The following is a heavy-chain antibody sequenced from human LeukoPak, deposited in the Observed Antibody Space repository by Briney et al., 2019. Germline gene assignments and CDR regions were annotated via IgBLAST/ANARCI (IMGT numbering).Heavy chain of an antibody. V-gene: IGHV3-23*01. CDR3: AKLVGATMTSDY. Sequence: PEGSLRLSCAASGFTLSTYVMTWVRQAPGKGLEWVSSISRSGDTTYYGDSVKGRFTISRDNSKNTLYLQMNSLRGDDTAIYYCAKLVGATMTSDYWGQGILVTVSS. CDR1: GFTLSTYV. D-gene: IGHD1-26*01. CDR2: ISRSGDTT. J-gene: IGHJ4*02.